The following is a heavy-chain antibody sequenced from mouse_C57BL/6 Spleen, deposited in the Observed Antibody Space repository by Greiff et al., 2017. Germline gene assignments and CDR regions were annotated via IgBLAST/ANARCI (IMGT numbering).Heavy chain of an antibody. J-gene: IGHJ1*03. CDR1: GYSITSGYY. CDR3: ARDPYYYGSSYKYFDV. Sequence: EVKLMESGPGLVKPSQSLSLTCSVTGYSITSGYYWNWIRQFPGNKLEWMGYISYDGSNNYNPSLKNRISITRDTSKNQFFLKLNSVTTEDTATYYCARDPYYYGSSYKYFDVWGTGTTVTVSS. CDR2: ISYDGSN. V-gene: IGHV3-6*01. D-gene: IGHD1-1*01.